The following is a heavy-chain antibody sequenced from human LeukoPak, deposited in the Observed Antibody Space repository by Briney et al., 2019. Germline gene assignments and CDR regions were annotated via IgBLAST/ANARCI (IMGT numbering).Heavy chain of an antibody. V-gene: IGHV3-74*01. Sequence: GGSLRLSCAASDFTFSGYWMHWVRQAPGKGLVWVSRVSGDGRRTDYADSVKGRFTISRDNAKNTLYLQMNRLRAEDTAVYYCARDLIYRGQGTLVTVSS. CDR1: DFTFSGYW. CDR2: VSGDGRRT. J-gene: IGHJ4*02. CDR3: ARDLIY. D-gene: IGHD3/OR15-3a*01.